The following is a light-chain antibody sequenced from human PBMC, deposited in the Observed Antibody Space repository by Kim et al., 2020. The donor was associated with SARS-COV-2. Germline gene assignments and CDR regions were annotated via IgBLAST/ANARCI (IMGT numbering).Light chain of an antibody. J-gene: IGKJ2*01. Sequence: EIVMTQSPATLSVSPGERATLSCRASRSVSSNSAWYQQKPGQAHRLLIYGAFTRATGIPARFSGSGSGTEFTLTISSLQSEDFAVYYCQQYNNWPYTFDQGTKLEIK. CDR1: RSVSSN. V-gene: IGKV3-15*01. CDR2: GAF. CDR3: QQYNNWPYT.